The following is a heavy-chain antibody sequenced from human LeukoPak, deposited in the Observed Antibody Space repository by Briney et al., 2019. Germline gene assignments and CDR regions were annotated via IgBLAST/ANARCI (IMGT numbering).Heavy chain of an antibody. Sequence: PGGSLRLSCAASGFTFSSYSMNWVRQAPGKGLEWVSSISSSSSYIYYADPVKGRFTISRDNAKNSLYLQMNSLRAEDTAVYYCARDLFQGCSSTSCYNDAFDIWGQGTMVTVSS. J-gene: IGHJ3*02. CDR3: ARDLFQGCSSTSCYNDAFDI. D-gene: IGHD2-2*02. CDR1: GFTFSSYS. CDR2: ISSSSSYI. V-gene: IGHV3-21*01.